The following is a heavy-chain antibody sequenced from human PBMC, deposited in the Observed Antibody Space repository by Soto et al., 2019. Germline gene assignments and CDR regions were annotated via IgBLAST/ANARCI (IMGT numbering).Heavy chain of an antibody. Sequence: EVQLVESGGGLVQPGGSLRLSCAASGFTFSSYSMNWVRQAPGKGLEWVSYISSSSSTIYYADSVKVRFTISRDNANNSLYLQMNSLRDEDTAVYYWARDGASGSYLLDYWGQGTLVTVSS. J-gene: IGHJ4*02. CDR3: ARDGASGSYLLDY. CDR1: GFTFSSYS. D-gene: IGHD1-26*01. V-gene: IGHV3-48*02. CDR2: ISSSSSTI.